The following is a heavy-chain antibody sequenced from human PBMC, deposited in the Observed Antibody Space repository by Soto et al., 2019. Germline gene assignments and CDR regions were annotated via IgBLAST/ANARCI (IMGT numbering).Heavy chain of an antibody. CDR3: ARRDIGSSRAFDI. D-gene: IGHD3-10*01. Sequence: PGGSLRLSCAASGFAFSSHPMSCVRQGPEKGLEWVEGISVAGDLTYNADSVRGRFTISRDNYRNTLYLQMNSLRAEDTAVYYWARRDIGSSRAFDISAPGTMVTVSS. J-gene: IGHJ3*02. V-gene: IGHV3-23*01. CDR1: GFAFSSHP. CDR2: ISVAGDLT.